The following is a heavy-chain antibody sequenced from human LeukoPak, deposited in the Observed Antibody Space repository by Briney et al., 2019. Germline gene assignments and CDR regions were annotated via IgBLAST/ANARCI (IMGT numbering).Heavy chain of an antibody. CDR1: GFTFSSYA. Sequence: PGGSLRLPCAASGFTFSSYAMHWVRQAPGKGLEWVAVISYDGSNKYYADSVKGRFTISRDNAKNSVYLQMNSLRAEDMGVYFCARDSVPMEATRRNSIDPWGQGTLVTVSS. J-gene: IGHJ5*02. D-gene: IGHD2-15*01. CDR3: ARDSVPMEATRRNSIDP. V-gene: IGHV3-30-3*01. CDR2: ISYDGSNK.